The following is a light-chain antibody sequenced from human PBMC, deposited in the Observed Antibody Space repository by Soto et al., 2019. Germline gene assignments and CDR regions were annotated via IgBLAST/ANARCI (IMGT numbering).Light chain of an antibody. CDR3: MSFTSSNTYV. CDR1: SSVVGAYNF. J-gene: IGLJ1*01. CDR2: DVA. V-gene: IGLV2-14*03. Sequence: QSVLTQPASVSGSPGQSITISCTGTSSVVGAYNFVSWYQHHPDKAPKVVIYDVANRPSGVSYRFSASKSGNTASLTISGLQAEDEADYYCMSFTSSNTYVFGTGTKVTVL.